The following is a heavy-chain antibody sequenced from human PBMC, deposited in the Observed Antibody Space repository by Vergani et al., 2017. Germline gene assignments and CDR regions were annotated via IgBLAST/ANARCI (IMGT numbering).Heavy chain of an antibody. V-gene: IGHV4-34*01. CDR2: INHSGST. CDR1: GGSFSGYY. CDR3: ARDLAGSSGYDDY. J-gene: IGHJ4*02. Sequence: QVQLQQWGAGLLKPSETLSLTCAVYGGSFSGYYWSWIRQPPGKGLEWIGEINHSGSTNYNPSLKSRVTISVDTSKNQFSLKLSSVTAADTAVYYCARDLAGSSGYDDYWGQGTLVTVSS. D-gene: IGHD3-22*01.